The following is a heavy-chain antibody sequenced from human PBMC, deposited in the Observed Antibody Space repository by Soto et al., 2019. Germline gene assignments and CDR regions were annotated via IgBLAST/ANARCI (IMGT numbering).Heavy chain of an antibody. CDR3: GQLGFSNYYDY. Sequence: GGSLRLSCSASGFTFSRFSMHWVRQAPGKGLEYVSAINDDGGFTNYADSVKGRFTISRDNSKNTLYLQMSSLRPEDTAIYYCGQLGFSNYYDYWGQGTLVTVSS. V-gene: IGHV3-64D*08. J-gene: IGHJ4*02. CDR2: INDDGGFT. CDR1: GFTFSRFS. D-gene: IGHD3-22*01.